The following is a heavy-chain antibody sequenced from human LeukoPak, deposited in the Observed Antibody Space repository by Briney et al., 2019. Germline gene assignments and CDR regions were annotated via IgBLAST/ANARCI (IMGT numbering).Heavy chain of an antibody. Sequence: SGGSLRLSCAASGFTFSNYAMSWVRQAPGKGLEWVSAVSGSGGSAYYANSVKGRFTISRDNSKDTLDLRMNSLRAEDTAVYYCAKASFTYSSGWYYFDYWGQGTLVTVSS. J-gene: IGHJ4*02. V-gene: IGHV3-23*01. D-gene: IGHD6-19*01. CDR2: VSGSGGSA. CDR3: AKASFTYSSGWYYFDY. CDR1: GFTFSNYA.